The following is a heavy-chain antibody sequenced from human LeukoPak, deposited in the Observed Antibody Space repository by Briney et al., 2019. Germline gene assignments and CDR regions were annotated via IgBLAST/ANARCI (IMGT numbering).Heavy chain of an antibody. V-gene: IGHV4-59*08. CDR2: IYYSGST. J-gene: IGHJ5*02. CDR1: GGSISSYY. D-gene: IGHD2-2*01. Sequence: SETLSLTCTASGGSISSYYWSWIRQPPGKGLEWIGYIYYSGSTNYNPSLKSRVTISVDTSKNQFSLKLSSVTSADTAVYYCARHRYCSSTSCYDARFDPWGQGTLVTVSS. CDR3: ARHRYCSSTSCYDARFDP.